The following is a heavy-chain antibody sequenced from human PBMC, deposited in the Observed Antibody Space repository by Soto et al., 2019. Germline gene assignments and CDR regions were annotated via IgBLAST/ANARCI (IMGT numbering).Heavy chain of an antibody. CDR1: GGSIRSYY. D-gene: IGHD3-22*01. CDR3: ARLGGNYQAVDY. CDR2: IYYSGST. J-gene: IGHJ4*02. V-gene: IGHV4-59*08. Sequence: KPSETLSLTCTVSGGSIRSYYWSWIRQPPGKGLEWIGYIYYSGSTKYNPSLKSRVTISVDSSKNQFSLKLDSVTAADTAVYYCARLGGNYQAVDYWGQGTLVTVSS.